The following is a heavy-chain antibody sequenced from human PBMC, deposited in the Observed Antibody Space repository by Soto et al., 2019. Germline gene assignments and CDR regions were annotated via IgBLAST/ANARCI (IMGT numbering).Heavy chain of an antibody. Sequence: QVQLVESGGGVVQPGRSLRLSCAASGFTFSSYGMHWVRQAPGKGLEWVAVIWYDGSNKYYADSVKVRFTISRDNSKNTLYLQMNSLSAEVTAVYYCARDTGASGDYAPKAFDIWGQGTMVTVSS. V-gene: IGHV3-33*01. CDR2: IWYDGSNK. J-gene: IGHJ3*02. CDR1: GFTFSSYG. CDR3: ARDTGASGDYAPKAFDI. D-gene: IGHD4-17*01.